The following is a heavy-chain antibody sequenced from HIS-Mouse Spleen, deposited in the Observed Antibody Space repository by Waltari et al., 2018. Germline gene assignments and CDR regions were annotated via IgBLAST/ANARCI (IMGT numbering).Heavy chain of an antibody. CDR3: AREIPYSSSWYDWYFDL. D-gene: IGHD6-13*01. Sequence: QLQLQESGPGLVKPSETLSLTCTASGGSISTSRYSRGWIRQPPGKGLEWIGSSYYSGSTYYNPSLKSRVTISVDTSKNQFSLKLSSVTAADTAVYYCAREIPYSSSWYDWYFDLWGRGTLVTVSS. CDR2: SYYSGST. J-gene: IGHJ2*01. CDR1: GGSISTSRYS. V-gene: IGHV4-39*07.